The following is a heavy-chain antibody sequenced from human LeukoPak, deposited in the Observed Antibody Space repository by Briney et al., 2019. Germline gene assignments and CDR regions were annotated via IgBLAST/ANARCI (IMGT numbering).Heavy chain of an antibody. CDR2: ITGSGGGT. V-gene: IGHV3-23*01. CDR1: QFKFENYG. Sequence: GGSLRLSCATSQFKFENYGMTWVRQAPGKGLEWVSSITGSGGGTQYADSVKGRFTISRDNSKSTVSLQMNSLRAEDTAVYYCARGSGTYYPFDHWGQGTLVTVSS. D-gene: IGHD1-26*01. J-gene: IGHJ4*02. CDR3: ARGSGTYYPFDH.